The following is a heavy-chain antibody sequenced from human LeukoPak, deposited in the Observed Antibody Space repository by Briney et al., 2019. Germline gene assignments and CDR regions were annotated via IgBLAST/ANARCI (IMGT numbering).Heavy chain of an antibody. CDR2: ISSSSSYI. V-gene: IGHV3-21*01. CDR3: ASVDTAMSGSLDY. CDR1: GFTFSSYS. Sequence: GGSLRLSCAASGFTFSSYSINWVRQAPGKGLEWVSSISSSSSYICYADSVKGRFTISRDNAKNSLYLQMNSLRAEDTAVYYCASVDTAMSGSLDYWGQGTLVTVSS. D-gene: IGHD5-18*01. J-gene: IGHJ4*02.